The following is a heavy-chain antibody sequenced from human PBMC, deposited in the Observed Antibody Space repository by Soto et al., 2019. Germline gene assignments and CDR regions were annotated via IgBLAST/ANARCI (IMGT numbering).Heavy chain of an antibody. V-gene: IGHV3-9*01. J-gene: IGHJ4*02. Sequence: PGGSLRLSCAASGFTFDDYAMHWVRQAPGKGLEWVSGISWNSGSIGYADSVKGRLTISRDNAKNSLYLQMNSLRAEDTALYYCAKDIGGSYTRYYFDYWGQGTPVTVSS. CDR1: GFTFDDYA. CDR3: AKDIGGSYTRYYFDY. CDR2: ISWNSGSI. D-gene: IGHD1-26*01.